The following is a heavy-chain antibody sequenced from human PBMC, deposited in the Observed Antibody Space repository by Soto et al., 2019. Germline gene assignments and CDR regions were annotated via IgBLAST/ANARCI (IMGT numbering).Heavy chain of an antibody. Sequence: GGSLRLSCAASGFTFSSYWMHWVRQAPGKGLVWVSRINSDGSSTSYADSVKGRFTISRDNAKNTLYLQMNSLRDEDTAVYYCARGPRGRSNFDYWGQGTLVTVSS. CDR3: ARGPRGRSNFDY. J-gene: IGHJ4*02. CDR1: GFTFSSYW. CDR2: INSDGSST. V-gene: IGHV3-74*01.